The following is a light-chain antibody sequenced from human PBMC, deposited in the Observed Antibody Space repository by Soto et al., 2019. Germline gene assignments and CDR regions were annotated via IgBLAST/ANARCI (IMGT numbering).Light chain of an antibody. V-gene: IGKV2-28*01. CDR1: QSLLHSNGYNY. CDR2: LGS. J-gene: IGKJ1*01. CDR3: MQALHTPT. Sequence: IVMTQSPLALRVTPGESASISCRSSQSLLHSNGYNYLDWYLQKPGQSPQLLIHLGSNRASGVPDRFSGSGSGTDFTLKISRVEGEDVGVYYCMQALHTPTFGQGTKVDIK.